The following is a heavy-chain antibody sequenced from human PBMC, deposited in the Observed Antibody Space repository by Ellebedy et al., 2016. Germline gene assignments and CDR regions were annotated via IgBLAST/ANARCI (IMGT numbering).Heavy chain of an antibody. Sequence: SVKVSCXASGGTFSSYAISWVRQAPGQGLEWMGGIIPIFGTANYAQKFQGRATITADESTSTAYMELSSLRSEDTSVYYCARAGYSYGTDSYYYGMDVWGQGTTVTVSS. CDR2: IIPIFGTA. CDR3: ARAGYSYGTDSYYYGMDV. CDR1: GGTFSSYA. J-gene: IGHJ6*02. D-gene: IGHD5-18*01. V-gene: IGHV1-69*13.